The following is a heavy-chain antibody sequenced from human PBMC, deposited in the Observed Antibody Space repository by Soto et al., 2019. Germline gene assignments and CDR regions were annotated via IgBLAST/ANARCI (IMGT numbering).Heavy chain of an antibody. J-gene: IGHJ2*01. D-gene: IGHD3-9*01. CDR2: INGAGSSR. Sequence: VESGGGVFQSGGSLRLSCEASGFTASNFWMHWVRQAPGEGLVWVARINGAGSSRTYADSMKGRLTISRDNAKNMVFLDMKSLRGEDTAVYYCARDFDWNLDAWGRGTLVTVSS. CDR3: ARDFDWNLDA. CDR1: GFTASNFW. V-gene: IGHV3-74*03.